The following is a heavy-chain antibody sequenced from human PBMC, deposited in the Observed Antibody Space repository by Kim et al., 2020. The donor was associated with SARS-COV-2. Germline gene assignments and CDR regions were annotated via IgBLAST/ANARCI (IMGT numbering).Heavy chain of an antibody. J-gene: IGHJ5*02. CDR1: GGSFRGYS. Sequence: SETLSLTCGVNGGSFRGYSWSWIRQPPGKGLEWIGEINYGGSTNYSPSLKSRVTISLDTSKNQFFLRLSSVTAADTAVYYCARSGTYGDYGVNDPWGQGTLVTVSS. CDR3: ARSGTYGDYGVNDP. V-gene: IGHV4-34*01. CDR2: INYGGST. D-gene: IGHD4-17*01.